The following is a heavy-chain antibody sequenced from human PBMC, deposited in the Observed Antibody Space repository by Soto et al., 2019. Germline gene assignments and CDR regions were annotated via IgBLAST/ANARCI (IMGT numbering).Heavy chain of an antibody. D-gene: IGHD2-2*02. CDR1: GGTFSSYT. Sequence: QVQLVQSGAEVKKPGSSVKVSCKASGGTFSSYTISWVRQAPGQGLEWMGRIIPILGIANYAQKFQGRVTVXAXKXXSTADMELSSVRSEDTAVYYCAMEYCSSTSCYRDYWGQGTLVTVSS. CDR2: IIPILGIA. CDR3: AMEYCSSTSCYRDY. V-gene: IGHV1-69*02. J-gene: IGHJ4*02.